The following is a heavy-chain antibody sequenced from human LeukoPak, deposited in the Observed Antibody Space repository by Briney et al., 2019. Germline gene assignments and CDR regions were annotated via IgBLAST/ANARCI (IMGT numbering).Heavy chain of an antibody. CDR2: IIPIFGTA. CDR1: GGTFSSYA. J-gene: IGHJ5*02. CDR3: ARSLVVGATYPYH. Sequence: SVKVSCKASGGTFSSYAISWVRQAPGQGLEWMGGIIPIFGTANYAQKFQGRVTITADESTSTAYMELSSLRAEDTAVYYCARSLVVGATYPYHWGQGTLVTVSS. V-gene: IGHV1-69*01. D-gene: IGHD1-26*01.